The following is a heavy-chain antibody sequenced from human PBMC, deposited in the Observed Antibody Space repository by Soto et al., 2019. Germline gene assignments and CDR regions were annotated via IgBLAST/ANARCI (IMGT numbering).Heavy chain of an antibody. CDR1: GGTFSSYA. V-gene: IGHV1-69*13. CDR2: IIPIFGTA. CDR3: ARYYYDSSGFNH. Sequence: SVKVSCKASGGTFSSYAISWVRQAPGQGLEWMGGIIPIFGTANYAQKFQGRVTITADESTSTAYMELSSLRSEDTAVYYCARYYYDSSGFNHWGQGTLVTVSS. J-gene: IGHJ5*02. D-gene: IGHD3-22*01.